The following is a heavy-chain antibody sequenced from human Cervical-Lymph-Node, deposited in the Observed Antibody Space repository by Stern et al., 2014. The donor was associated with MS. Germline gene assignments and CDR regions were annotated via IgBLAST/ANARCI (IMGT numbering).Heavy chain of an antibody. D-gene: IGHD4-23*01. CDR1: GFTFSSSG. V-gene: IGHV3-33*01. J-gene: IGHJ1*01. CDR3: AREGGNTAEYFQH. Sequence: VQLVESGGGVVQPGRSLRLSCAASGFTFSSSGMHWVRQAPGKGLEWLAIIWYDGSNRYYADSEKGRFTISRDNSKNTLYLQMNSLRAEDTAVYYCAREGGNTAEYFQHWGQGTLVTVSS. CDR2: IWYDGSNR.